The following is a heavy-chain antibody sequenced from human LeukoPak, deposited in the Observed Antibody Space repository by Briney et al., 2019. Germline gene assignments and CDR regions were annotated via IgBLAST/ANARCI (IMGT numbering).Heavy chain of an antibody. Sequence: SVKVSCKASGGTVSGYPISWVRQAPGQGLEWMGGIIPIFGTANYAQKFQGRVTITADESTSTAYMELSSLRSEDTAVYYCARVLITSANWFDPWGQGTLVTVSS. D-gene: IGHD1-14*01. CDR1: GGTVSGYP. CDR2: IIPIFGTA. J-gene: IGHJ5*02. CDR3: ARVLITSANWFDP. V-gene: IGHV1-69*13.